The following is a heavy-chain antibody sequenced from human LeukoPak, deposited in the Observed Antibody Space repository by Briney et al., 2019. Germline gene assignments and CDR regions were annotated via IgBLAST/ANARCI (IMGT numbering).Heavy chain of an antibody. V-gene: IGHV3-23*01. CDR1: GFTVSNNY. Sequence: PGGSLRLSCAASGFTVSNNYMSWVRQAPGKGLEWVSVITGSGGNTYYADSVKGRFTISRDNSKNALYLQMNNLRAEDTAVYYCAKGYSSGWSGFSAFDYWGQGTLVTVSS. D-gene: IGHD6-19*01. J-gene: IGHJ4*02. CDR3: AKGYSSGWSGFSAFDY. CDR2: ITGSGGNT.